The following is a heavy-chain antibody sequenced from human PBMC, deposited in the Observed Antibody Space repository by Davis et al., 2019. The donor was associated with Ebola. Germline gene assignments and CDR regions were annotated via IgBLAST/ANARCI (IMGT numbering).Heavy chain of an antibody. V-gene: IGHV4-39*01. CDR2: IYYSGTT. CDR1: GDSVSTWNSY. CDR3: ARGNYGGNRSFDY. J-gene: IGHJ4*02. D-gene: IGHD4-23*01. Sequence: MPSETLSLTCTVSGDSVSTWNSYWGWIYQPPGKGLEWIGSIYYSGTTYYNPSLKSRVTISVDASKNQFSLKLSSVTAADTAVYYCARGNYGGNRSFDYWGQGTLVTVSS.